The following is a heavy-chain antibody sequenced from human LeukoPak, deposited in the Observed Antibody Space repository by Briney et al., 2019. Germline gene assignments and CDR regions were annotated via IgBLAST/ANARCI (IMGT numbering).Heavy chain of an antibody. D-gene: IGHD2-15*01. CDR1: GFTFSSYS. J-gene: IGHJ4*02. Sequence: PGGSLRLACAASGFTFSSYSMNWVRQAPGKGLEWFSSNSSSSSYIYYADSVKGRFTISRDNAKNSLYLQMNSLRAEDTAVYYCAREGSGASLAYYFDYWGQGTLVTVSS. CDR2: NSSSSSYI. V-gene: IGHV3-21*01. CDR3: AREGSGASLAYYFDY.